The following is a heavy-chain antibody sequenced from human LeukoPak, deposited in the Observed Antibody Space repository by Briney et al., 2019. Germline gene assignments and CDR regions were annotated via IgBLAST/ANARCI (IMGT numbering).Heavy chain of an antibody. CDR1: GFTFSHYG. J-gene: IGHJ5*02. V-gene: IGHV3-30*02. CDR2: IRPDGSTQ. CDR3: VKDAGTA. D-gene: IGHD2-8*02. Sequence: GGSLRLSCAASGFTFSHYGIHWIRQAPGKGLEWVSFIRPDGSTQNYAHSVKGRFTISRDNAKNSLYLQMNSLRAEDTALYYCVKDAGTAWGQGTLVTVSS.